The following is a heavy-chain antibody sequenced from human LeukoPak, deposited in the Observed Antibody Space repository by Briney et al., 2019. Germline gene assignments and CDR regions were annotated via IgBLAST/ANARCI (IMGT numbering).Heavy chain of an antibody. CDR1: GYSFTSYW. CDR3: ARRLGYCSGGSCYYYYMDV. V-gene: IGHV5-51*01. D-gene: IGHD2-15*01. Sequence: GESLKISCKGSGYSFTSYWIGWVRQMPGKGLGWMGIIYPGDSDTRYSPSFQGQVTISAAKSISTAYLQWSSLKASDTAMYYCARRLGYCSGGSCYYYYMDVWGKGTTVTVSS. J-gene: IGHJ6*03. CDR2: IYPGDSDT.